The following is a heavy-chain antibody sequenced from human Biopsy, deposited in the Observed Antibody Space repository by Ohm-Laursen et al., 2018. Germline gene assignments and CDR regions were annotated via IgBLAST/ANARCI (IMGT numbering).Heavy chain of an antibody. CDR1: GDSITRSY. D-gene: IGHD5-24*01. CDR2: IYFTGRT. Sequence: TLSLTCTLSGDSITRSYWSWIRQSPGRALEWIGYIYFTGRTSYNPSLKSRVTMSVNTSKKQFSLRLSSVTAADTAVYYCASAGYNPDWNFDLWGRGTLVTVSS. CDR3: ASAGYNPDWNFDL. J-gene: IGHJ2*01. V-gene: IGHV4-59*12.